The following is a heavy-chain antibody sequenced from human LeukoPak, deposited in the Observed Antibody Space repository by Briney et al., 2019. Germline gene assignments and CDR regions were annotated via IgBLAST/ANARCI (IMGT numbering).Heavy chain of an antibody. D-gene: IGHD3-22*01. CDR3: AKGGSGYFADL. CDR1: GFIFNNYG. CDR2: ISNDGGGT. J-gene: IGHJ5*02. V-gene: IGHV3-23*01. Sequence: GGSLRLSCAASGFIFNNYGLIWVRQAPGKGLQWVSAISNDGGGTTYADSVKGRFTISRDNSKNTLFLQMSSLRAEDTALYYCAKGGSGYFADLWGQGTLVPVSS.